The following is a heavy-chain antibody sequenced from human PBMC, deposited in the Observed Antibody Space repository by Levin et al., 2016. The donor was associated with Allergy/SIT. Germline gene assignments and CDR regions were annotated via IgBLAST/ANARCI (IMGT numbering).Heavy chain of an antibody. D-gene: IGHD2-8*01. V-gene: IGHV4-39*02. CDR2: IYYYGST. CDR1: GGSISSGDYY. J-gene: IGHJ4*02. CDR3: VRMNGQGLAMDDH. Sequence: SETLSLTCTVSGGSISSGDYYWSWIRQPPGKGLEWIATIYYYGSTYYSPSLSSRLTISVDRSKNLFSLRLSSVTATDAGVYYCVRMNGQGLAMDDHWGQGTLVSVST.